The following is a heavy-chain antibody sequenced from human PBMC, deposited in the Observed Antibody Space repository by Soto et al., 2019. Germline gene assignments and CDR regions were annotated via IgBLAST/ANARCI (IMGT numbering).Heavy chain of an antibody. D-gene: IGHD6-13*01. Sequence: GGSLRLSCEASGFTFTSYAMHWVRQAPGKGLEWVAVISYDGINEYYADSVKGRFTISRDNSKNTLFLQMSSLRVEDTAVYYCAKGYSSSWSSSDYWGQGTLVTVSS. CDR3: AKGYSSSWSSSDY. V-gene: IGHV3-30*15. CDR2: ISYDGINE. CDR1: GFTFTSYA. J-gene: IGHJ4*02.